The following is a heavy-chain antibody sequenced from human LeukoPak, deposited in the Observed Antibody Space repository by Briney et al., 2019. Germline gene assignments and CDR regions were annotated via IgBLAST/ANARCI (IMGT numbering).Heavy chain of an antibody. CDR2: INIGGTNT. J-gene: IGHJ5*02. Sequence: TGGSLRLSCAASGFTFNDYYMSWIRQAPGKGLEWLSYINIGGTNTHCADSVKGRFTISRDNAKKSLYLEMNNLRAEDTAVYYCATDGAGFDTWGQGVLVTVSP. V-gene: IGHV3-11*01. CDR3: ATDGAGFDT. CDR1: GFTFNDYY.